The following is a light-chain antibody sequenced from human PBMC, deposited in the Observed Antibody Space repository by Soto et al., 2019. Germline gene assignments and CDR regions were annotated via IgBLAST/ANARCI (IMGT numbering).Light chain of an antibody. Sequence: QSALTQPASVSGSPGQSITISCTGTSSDVGGYNYVSWYQRHPGKVPKLLIYDVSYRPSGVSNRFSGSKSGNTASLTISGLQAEDEADYYCSSYRSSSPVFGGGTKVTVL. CDR2: DVS. CDR1: SSDVGGYNY. CDR3: SSYRSSSPV. J-gene: IGLJ3*02. V-gene: IGLV2-14*03.